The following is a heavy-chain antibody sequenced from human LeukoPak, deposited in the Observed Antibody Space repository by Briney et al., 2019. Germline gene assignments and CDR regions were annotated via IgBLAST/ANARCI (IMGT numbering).Heavy chain of an antibody. CDR3: ARVVGIAVAVAFDY. J-gene: IGHJ4*02. D-gene: IGHD6-19*01. CDR2: IWYDGSNK. CDR1: GFTFSTSG. Sequence: PGGSLRLSCAASGFTFSTSGMHWVRQAPGKGLEWVAVIWYDGSNKHYAESVKGRFSISRDNSKSTLYLQMNSLRAEDTAVYYCARVVGIAVAVAFDYWGQGTLVTVSS. V-gene: IGHV3-33*01.